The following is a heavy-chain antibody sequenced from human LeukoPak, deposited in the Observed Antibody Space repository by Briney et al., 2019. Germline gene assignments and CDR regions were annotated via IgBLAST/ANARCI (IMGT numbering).Heavy chain of an antibody. CDR2: ISSSSSYI. V-gene: IGHV3-21*01. Sequence: GGSLRLSCAASGFTYSSYSMNWVRQAPGKGLEWVSSISSSSSYIYYADSVKGRFTISRDNAKNSLYLQMNSLRAEDTAVYYCARDRVYYDILTGYLPPSGMDVWGQGTTVTVSS. CDR3: ARDRVYYDILTGYLPPSGMDV. CDR1: GFTYSSYS. J-gene: IGHJ6*02. D-gene: IGHD3-9*01.